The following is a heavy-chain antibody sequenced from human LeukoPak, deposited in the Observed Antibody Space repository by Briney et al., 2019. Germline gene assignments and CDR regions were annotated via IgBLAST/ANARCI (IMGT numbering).Heavy chain of an antibody. CDR2: ISYDGSNK. D-gene: IGHD3-10*01. CDR1: GFTFSSYG. J-gene: IGHJ6*03. CDR3: AKGGFHMDV. V-gene: IGHV3-30*18. Sequence: PGGSLRLSCAASGFTFSSYGMHWVRQAPGKGLEWVAVISYDGSNKYYADSVKGRFTISRDNSKNTLYLQMNSLRAEDTAVYYCAKGGFHMDVWGKGTTVTVSS.